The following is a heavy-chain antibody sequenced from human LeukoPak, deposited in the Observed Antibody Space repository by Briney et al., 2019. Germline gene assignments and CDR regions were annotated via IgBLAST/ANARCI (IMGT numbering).Heavy chain of an antibody. D-gene: IGHD3-10*01. CDR1: GFTFSSYG. CDR2: ISYDGSNK. CDR3: AKPYLHSMVRGYYYYGMDV. J-gene: IGHJ6*04. Sequence: GRSLRLSCAASGFTFSSYGMHWVRQAPGKGLEWVAVISYDGSNKYYADFVKGRFTISRDNSKNTLYLQMNSLRAEDTAVYYCAKPYLHSMVRGYYYYGMDVWGKGTTVTVSS. V-gene: IGHV3-30*18.